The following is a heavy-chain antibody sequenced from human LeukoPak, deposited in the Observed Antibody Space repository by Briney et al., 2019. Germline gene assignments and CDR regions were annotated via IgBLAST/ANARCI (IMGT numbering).Heavy chain of an antibody. J-gene: IGHJ4*02. D-gene: IGHD6-19*01. CDR1: GFTFSSYA. CDR2: ISGSGGST. V-gene: IGHV3-23*01. Sequence: PGGSLRLSCAASGFTFSSYAMSWVRQAPGKGLEWASAISGSGGSTYYADSVKGRFTISRDNSKNTLYLQMNSLRAEDTAVYYCAKAKWLVGEEFDYWGQGTLVTVSS. CDR3: AKAKWLVGEEFDY.